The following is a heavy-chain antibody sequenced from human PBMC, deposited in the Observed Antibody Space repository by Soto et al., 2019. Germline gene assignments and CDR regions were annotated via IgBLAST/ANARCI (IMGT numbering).Heavy chain of an antibody. CDR1: GFTFSSYW. Sequence: EVQLVESGGGLVQPGESLRLSCAASGFTFSSYWMHWVRQAPGKGLVWVSRINSDGSSTSYAGSVKGRFTISRDNAKNTLYLQMNSLRAEETAVYYCVRTSLVVAAATREDYWGQGTLVTASS. V-gene: IGHV3-74*01. CDR2: INSDGSST. CDR3: VRTSLVVAAATREDY. D-gene: IGHD2-15*01. J-gene: IGHJ4*02.